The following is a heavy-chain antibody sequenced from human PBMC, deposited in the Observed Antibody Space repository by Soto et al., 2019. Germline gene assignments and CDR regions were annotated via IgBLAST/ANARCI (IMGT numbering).Heavy chain of an antibody. V-gene: IGHV1-69*13. Sequence: SVKVSCKASGGTFSSCAISWVRQAPGQGLEWMGGIIPIFGTANYAQKFQGRVTITADESTSTAYMELSSLRSEDTAVYYCARRSITIFGVDYGMDVWAQGTTVTVSS. CDR1: GGTFSSCA. CDR2: IIPIFGTA. J-gene: IGHJ6*02. D-gene: IGHD3-3*01. CDR3: ARRSITIFGVDYGMDV.